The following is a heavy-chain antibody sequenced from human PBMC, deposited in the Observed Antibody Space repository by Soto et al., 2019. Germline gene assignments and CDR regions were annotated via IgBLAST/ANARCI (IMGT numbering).Heavy chain of an antibody. V-gene: IGHV3-30*18. CDR1: GFTFSSYG. D-gene: IGHD4-17*01. Sequence: GGSLRLSCAASGFTFSSYGMHWVRQAPGKGLEWVAVISYDGSNKYYADSVKGRFTISRDNSKNTLYRKMNGLRAEDTAVYYCANEAGDDYGDYGDDVAFDIWGQGTMVTVSS. CDR3: ANEAGDDYGDYGDDVAFDI. CDR2: ISYDGSNK. J-gene: IGHJ3*02.